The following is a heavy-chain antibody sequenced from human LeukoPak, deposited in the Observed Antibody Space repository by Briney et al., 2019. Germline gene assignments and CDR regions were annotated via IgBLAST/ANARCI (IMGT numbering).Heavy chain of an antibody. D-gene: IGHD2-8*01. Sequence: SETLSLTCAVYGGSFSGYYWSWIRQPPGKGLEWIGEINHSGSTNYNPSLKSRVTISVDTSKNQFSLKLSSVTAADTAVYYCAREIYVYGPKNYYYRMDVWGQGTTVTVSS. J-gene: IGHJ6*02. CDR1: GGSFSGYY. CDR3: AREIYVYGPKNYYYRMDV. V-gene: IGHV4-34*01. CDR2: INHSGST.